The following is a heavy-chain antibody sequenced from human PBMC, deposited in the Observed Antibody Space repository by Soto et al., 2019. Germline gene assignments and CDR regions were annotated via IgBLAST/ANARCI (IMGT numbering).Heavy chain of an antibody. CDR2: ISWDGGST. V-gene: IGHV3-43*01. Sequence: PGGSLRLSCAASGFTFDDYTMHWVRQAPGKGLEWVSLISWDGGSTYYADSVKGRFTISRDNSKNSLYLQMNSLRTEDTALYYCSKDFGEPGLRSFEWIIHYWGQGTLVTVSS. CDR3: SKDFGEPGLRSFEWIIHY. CDR1: GFTFDDYT. J-gene: IGHJ4*02. D-gene: IGHD3-3*01.